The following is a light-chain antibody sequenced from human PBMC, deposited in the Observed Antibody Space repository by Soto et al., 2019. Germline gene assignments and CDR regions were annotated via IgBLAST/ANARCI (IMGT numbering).Light chain of an antibody. CDR1: SSDVGDYDY. V-gene: IGLV2-11*01. Sequence: QSVLTQPPSVSGSPGQSVTISCTGTSSDVGDYDYVSWYLQHPGTAPKLLIPDVSRRHSGVPDRFSGSKSGNTASLTISGLQVDDEGDYYCCSYAGTSTYVFGTGTKVTVL. J-gene: IGLJ1*01. CDR3: CSYAGTSTYV. CDR2: DVS.